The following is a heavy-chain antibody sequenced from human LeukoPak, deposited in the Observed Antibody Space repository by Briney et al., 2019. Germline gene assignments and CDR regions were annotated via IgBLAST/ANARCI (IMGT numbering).Heavy chain of an antibody. J-gene: IGHJ6*03. CDR2: ISGSGGST. D-gene: IGHD3-10*01. Sequence: GGSLRLSCAASGFTFSSYAMSWVRQAPGKGREWVSAISGSGGSTYYADSVKGRFTISRDNSKNTLYLQMNSLRAEDTAVYYCAKFRSGYYYYYMDVWGKGTTVTVSS. CDR3: AKFRSGYYYYYMDV. CDR1: GFTFSSYA. V-gene: IGHV3-23*01.